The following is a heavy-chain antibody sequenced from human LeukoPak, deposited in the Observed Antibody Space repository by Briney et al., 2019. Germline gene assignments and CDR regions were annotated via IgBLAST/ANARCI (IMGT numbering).Heavy chain of an antibody. CDR1: GFTFDDYG. Sequence: GGSLRLSCAASGFTFDDYGMSWVRQAPGKGLEWVSGINWNGGSTGYADSVKGRFTISRDNAKNYLYLQMNSLRAEDTALYYCARDGYCSSTSCYRNAFDIWGQGTMVTVSS. CDR2: INWNGGST. D-gene: IGHD2-2*01. CDR3: ARDGYCSSTSCYRNAFDI. J-gene: IGHJ3*02. V-gene: IGHV3-20*04.